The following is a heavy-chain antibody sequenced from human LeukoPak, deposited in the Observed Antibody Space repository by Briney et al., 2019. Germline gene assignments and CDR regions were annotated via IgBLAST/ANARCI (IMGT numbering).Heavy chain of an antibody. Sequence: GGSLRLSCAASGFNFSSFGVNWVRQGPGKGLEWVSGISFIISTWSADSVKGRFTISRDNSKNTVYLQMNSLRDDDTAVYYCAKGTSSLNYDAFDIWGQGTLVTVTS. J-gene: IGHJ3*02. CDR1: GFNFSSFG. CDR3: AKGTSSLNYDAFDI. D-gene: IGHD6-19*01. V-gene: IGHV3-23*01. CDR2: ISFIIST.